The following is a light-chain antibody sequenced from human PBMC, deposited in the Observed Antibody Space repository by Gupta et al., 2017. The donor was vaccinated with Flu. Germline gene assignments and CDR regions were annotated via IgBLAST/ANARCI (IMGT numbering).Light chain of an antibody. J-gene: IGKJ4*01. CDR2: DAS. CDR3: QQRDTVHWSLT. Sequence: DIQMTQSPTSLSASVGDRVTITCRASQSISRYVNWFQKKPGKAPRLLIYDASNLQRGVTSRFSGSGDGTDVNLTINSRQPEDFEAYYCQQRDTVHWSLTFGGGTKVEV. CDR1: QSISRY. V-gene: IGKV1-39*01.